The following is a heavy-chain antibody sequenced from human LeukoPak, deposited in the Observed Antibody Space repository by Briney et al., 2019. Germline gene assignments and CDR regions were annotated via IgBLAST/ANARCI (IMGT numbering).Heavy chain of an antibody. J-gene: IGHJ4*02. D-gene: IGHD6-19*01. V-gene: IGHV4-34*01. Sequence: SETLSLTCAVYGGSFSGYYWSWIRQPPGKGLEWIGEINHSGSTNYNPSLKSRVTISVDTSKNQFSLKLSSVTAADTAMYYCARESTTVAGTFDYWGEGTLVTVSS. CDR3: ARESTTVAGTFDY. CDR2: INHSGST. CDR1: GGSFSGYY.